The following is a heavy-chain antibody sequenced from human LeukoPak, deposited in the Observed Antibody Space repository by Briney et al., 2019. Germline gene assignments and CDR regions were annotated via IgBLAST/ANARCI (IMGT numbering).Heavy chain of an antibody. V-gene: IGHV4-59*01. CDR3: ARDPRCSGGSCYAADAFDI. J-gene: IGHJ3*02. D-gene: IGHD2-15*01. Sequence: SETLSLTCTVSGGSISSYYWSWIRQPPGKGLEWIVYIYYSGSTNYNPSLKSRVTISVDTSKNQFSLKLSSVTAADTAVYYCARDPRCSGGSCYAADAFDIWGQGTMVTVSS. CDR2: IYYSGST. CDR1: GGSISSYY.